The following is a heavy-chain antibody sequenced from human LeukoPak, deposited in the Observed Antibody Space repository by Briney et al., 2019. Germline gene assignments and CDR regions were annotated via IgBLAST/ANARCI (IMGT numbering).Heavy chain of an antibody. CDR1: GGSFSGYY. Sequence: SETLSLTCAVYGGSFSGYYWSRIRQPPGKGLEWIGEINHSGNTSYYPSLKSRLTISVDTSKNQFSLKLSSVTAADTAVYHCARGRTGYQLLPTKKNYDYYYMDVWGKGTTVTVSS. CDR3: ARGRTGYQLLPTKKNYDYYYMDV. V-gene: IGHV4-34*01. CDR2: INHSGNT. D-gene: IGHD2-2*01. J-gene: IGHJ6*03.